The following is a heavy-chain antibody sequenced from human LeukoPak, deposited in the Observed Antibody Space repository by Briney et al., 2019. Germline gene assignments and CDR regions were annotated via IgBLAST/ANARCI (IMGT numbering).Heavy chain of an antibody. CDR3: ARGRSITLLRGVAMSDGFDI. CDR2: TYTSVNYI. V-gene: IGHV3-21*01. CDR1: GFTFNNYG. D-gene: IGHD3-10*01. Sequence: RGSPRLSCTASGFTFNNYGMDWVCQAPGKGLEWVSFTYTSVNYIYYGDSVKGTTPISRVEAKNLVFLQMNGLRAEDTAVYHCARGRSITLLRGVAMSDGFDIGGQAASAAVSS. J-gene: IGHJ3*02.